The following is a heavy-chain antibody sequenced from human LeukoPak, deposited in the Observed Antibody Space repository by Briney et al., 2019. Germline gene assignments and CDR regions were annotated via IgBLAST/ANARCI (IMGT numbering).Heavy chain of an antibody. D-gene: IGHD1-26*01. CDR1: GGSISSYY. CDR2: VYYSGTT. V-gene: IGHV4-59*01. CDR3: AKGATNFEY. Sequence: SETLSLTCTVSGGSISSYYWSWIRQPPEKGLEWIGYVYYSGTTNYNPSLKSRVTISVDTSKNQFSLKLTSVTAADTAVYYCAKGATNFEYWGQGTLVTVSS. J-gene: IGHJ4*02.